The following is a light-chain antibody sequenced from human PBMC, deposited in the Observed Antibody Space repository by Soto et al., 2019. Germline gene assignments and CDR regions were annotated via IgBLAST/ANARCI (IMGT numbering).Light chain of an antibody. CDR3: QQRSDWPLP. V-gene: IGKV3-11*01. CDR1: QSVTKY. Sequence: EIVLTQSPAILSLSPGERATLSCRASQSVTKYLAWYQQKPGQAPRLLIYDESSRATGIPARFSGSRSGTDLTLTITGLEPEDFAVYYCQQRSDWPLPFGPGTKLQIK. CDR2: DES. J-gene: IGKJ1*01.